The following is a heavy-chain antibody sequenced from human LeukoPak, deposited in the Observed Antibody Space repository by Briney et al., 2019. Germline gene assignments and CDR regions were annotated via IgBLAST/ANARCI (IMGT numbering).Heavy chain of an antibody. J-gene: IGHJ6*02. CDR2: ISWNSGSI. V-gene: IGHV3-9*01. CDR1: GFTFDDYA. CDR3: ARERHYDFWIPSGMDV. Sequence: GRSLRLSCAASGFTFDDYAMHWVRQAPGKGLEWVSGISWNSGSIGYADSVKGRFTISRDNAKNSLYLQMNSLRAEDTAVYYCARERHYDFWIPSGMDVWGQGTTVTASS. D-gene: IGHD3-3*01.